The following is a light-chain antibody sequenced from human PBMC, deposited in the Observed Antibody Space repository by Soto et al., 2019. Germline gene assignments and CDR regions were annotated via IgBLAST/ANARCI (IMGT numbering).Light chain of an antibody. J-gene: IGLJ3*02. Sequence: QSVLTQPSYASASLGSSVSLTCTLSSRHSFYDIAWHQQRPGMAPRYLMKVEGSGNYDKGSGIPERFSGSSSGADRYLTISNLRSEDEGDFYCESWDTNTRVFGGGTKVTVL. CDR2: VEGSGNY. V-gene: IGLV4-60*03. CDR1: SRHSFYD. CDR3: ESWDTNTRV.